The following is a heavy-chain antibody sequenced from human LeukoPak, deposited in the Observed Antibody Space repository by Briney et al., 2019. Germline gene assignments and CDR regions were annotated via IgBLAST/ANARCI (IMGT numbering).Heavy chain of an antibody. V-gene: IGHV1-2*02. Sequence: ASVKVSCKASGYTFTSYGISWVRQAPGQGLEWMGWINPNSGGTNYAQKFQGRVTMTRDTSISTAYMELSRLRSDDTAVYYCASLAPWPYCSSTSCLHAFDIWGQGTMVTVSS. J-gene: IGHJ3*02. D-gene: IGHD2-2*01. CDR1: GYTFTSYG. CDR2: INPNSGGT. CDR3: ASLAPWPYCSSTSCLHAFDI.